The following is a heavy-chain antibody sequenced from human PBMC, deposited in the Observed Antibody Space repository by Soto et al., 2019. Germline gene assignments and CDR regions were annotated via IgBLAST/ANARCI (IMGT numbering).Heavy chain of an antibody. Sequence: EVDLVETGGGWIQPGGSLRLSCAASGFTVSSSSMSWVRQAPGKGLEWVSLIYADGATYYGDSVKGRFTISRDTSKNTLSLQMTSLRADDTAVYYCARDDSFLGAPFHYWGQGTLVTVSS. CDR2: IYADGAT. CDR1: GFTVSSSS. CDR3: ARDDSFLGAPFHY. V-gene: IGHV3-53*02. D-gene: IGHD3-16*01. J-gene: IGHJ4*02.